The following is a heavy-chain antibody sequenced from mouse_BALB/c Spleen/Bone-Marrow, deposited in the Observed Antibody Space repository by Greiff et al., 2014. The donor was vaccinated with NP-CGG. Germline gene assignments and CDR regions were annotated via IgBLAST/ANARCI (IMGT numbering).Heavy chain of an antibody. J-gene: IGHJ4*01. V-gene: IGHV1-39*01. CDR2: IDPYYGGT. D-gene: IGHD1-1*01. CDR1: GYSFTGYN. Sequence: EVQLQQSGPELEKPGVSVKISCKASGYSFTGYNMNWVKQSNGKSLEWIGNIDPYYGGTSYNQKFKGKATLTVDKSSSTAYMQLKSLTSEDSAVYYCARRGTYGSSPYGYAMDYWGQGTSATVFS. CDR3: ARRGTYGSSPYGYAMDY.